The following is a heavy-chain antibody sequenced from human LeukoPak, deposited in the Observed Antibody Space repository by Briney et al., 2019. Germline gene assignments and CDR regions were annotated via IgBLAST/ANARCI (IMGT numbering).Heavy chain of an antibody. V-gene: IGHV4-59*01. CDR1: GGSISSYS. Sequence: SETLSLTCTVSGGSISSYSWSWIRQPPGKGLEWIGYIYNSGSTNYNPSLESRVTISVDTSKNQFSLKLSSVTAADTAVYYCARTSYIAAPGYFDYWGQGTLVTVSS. CDR3: ARTSYIAAPGYFDY. CDR2: IYNSGST. J-gene: IGHJ4*02. D-gene: IGHD6-13*01.